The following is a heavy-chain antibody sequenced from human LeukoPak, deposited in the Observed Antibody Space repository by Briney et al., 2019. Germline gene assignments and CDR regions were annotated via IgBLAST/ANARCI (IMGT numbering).Heavy chain of an antibody. CDR1: GYSISSGYY. Sequence: PSETLSLTCAVSGYSISSGYYWGWIRQPPGKGLEWIGSIYHSGSTYYNPSLKSRVTISVDTSKNQFSLKLSSVTAADTAVYYCAGRGTSYYYYMDVWGKGTTVTVSS. V-gene: IGHV4-38-2*01. J-gene: IGHJ6*03. CDR2: IYHSGST. D-gene: IGHD5-12*01. CDR3: AGRGTSYYYYMDV.